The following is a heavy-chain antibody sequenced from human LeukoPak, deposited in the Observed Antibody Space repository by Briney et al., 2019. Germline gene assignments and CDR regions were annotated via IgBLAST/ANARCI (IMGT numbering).Heavy chain of an antibody. Sequence: PSETLSLTCAVYGGSFSGYYWSWIRQPPGKGLEWIGEINHSGSTNYNPSLKSRVTISVDTSKNQFSLKLSSVTAADTAVYYCARKGYYPKYSVDYCGQGSLVTVSS. CDR2: INHSGST. CDR1: GGSFSGYY. D-gene: IGHD3-10*01. J-gene: IGHJ4*02. V-gene: IGHV4-34*01. CDR3: ARKGYYPKYSVDY.